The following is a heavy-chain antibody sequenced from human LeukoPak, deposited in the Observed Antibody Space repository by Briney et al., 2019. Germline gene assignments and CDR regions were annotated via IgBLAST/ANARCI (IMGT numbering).Heavy chain of an antibody. Sequence: PSETLSLTCAVYGGSFSGYYWSWIRQPPGKGLEWIGEINHSGSTNYNPSLKSRVTMSVDTSKNQFSLKLSSVTAADTAVYYCARDFIGYCSGGSCYAMTNAFDIWGQGTMVTVSS. CDR1: GGSFSGYY. J-gene: IGHJ3*02. CDR3: ARDFIGYCSGGSCYAMTNAFDI. V-gene: IGHV4-34*01. CDR2: INHSGST. D-gene: IGHD2-15*01.